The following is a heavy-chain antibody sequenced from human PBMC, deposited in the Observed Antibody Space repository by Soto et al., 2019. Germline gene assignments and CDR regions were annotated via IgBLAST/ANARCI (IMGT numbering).Heavy chain of an antibody. CDR2: ISWNSGSI. J-gene: IGHJ4*02. CDR3: AKGRVPAAKGPFDY. CDR1: GFTFDDYA. D-gene: IGHD2-2*01. Sequence: GGSLRLSCAASGFTFDDYAMHWVRQAPGKGLEWVSGISWNSGSIGYADSVKGRFTISRDNAKNSLYLQMNSLRAEDTALYYCAKGRVPAAKGPFDYWGQGTLVTVSS. V-gene: IGHV3-9*01.